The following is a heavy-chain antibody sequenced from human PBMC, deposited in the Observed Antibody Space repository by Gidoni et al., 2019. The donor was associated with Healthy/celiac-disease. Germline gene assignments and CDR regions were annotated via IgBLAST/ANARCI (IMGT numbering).Heavy chain of an antibody. CDR3: ARDPQSYDSSGYGLNYYYGMDV. D-gene: IGHD3-22*01. CDR1: GVTFSSYA. V-gene: IGHV3-30*04. J-gene: IGHJ6*02. CDR2: ISYDGSNK. Sequence: QVQLVESGGGVVQHGRPLRLPCAASGVTFSSYAMHWVRQAPGKGLEWVAVISYDGSNKYYADSVKGRFTISRDNSKNTLYLQMNSLRAEDTAVYYCARDPQSYDSSGYGLNYYYGMDVWGQGTTVTVSS.